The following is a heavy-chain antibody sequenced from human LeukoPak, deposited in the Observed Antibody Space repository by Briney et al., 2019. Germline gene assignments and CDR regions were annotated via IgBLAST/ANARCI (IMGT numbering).Heavy chain of an antibody. D-gene: IGHD6-19*01. CDR3: ARGFKWLNY. J-gene: IGHJ4*02. CDR1: RFTLSSYW. V-gene: IGHV3-7*03. CDR2: IKKDGSEK. Sequence: PGESLRLSSAASRFTLSSYWMSCDRPAPRKGRGWVANIKKDGSEKYYVNSVKGQFTIPRDNAKNSLYLQMDSLRAEDTAVYYCARGFKWLNYWGQGTLVTVSS.